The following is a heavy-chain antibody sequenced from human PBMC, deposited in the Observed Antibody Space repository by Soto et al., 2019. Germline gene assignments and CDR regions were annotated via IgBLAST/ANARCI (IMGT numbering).Heavy chain of an antibody. V-gene: IGHV6-1*01. J-gene: IGHJ4*02. CDR2: TYYRSNWYS. Sequence: SQTLSLTCAISGDSVSSTSTAWSWIRQSPSRGLEWLGRTYYRSNWYSDYAVSVKSRITINPDTSKNQSSLQLKSVTPEDTAVYYCARGSYYSGWVWGQGTLVTVSS. CDR3: ARGSYYSGWV. D-gene: IGHD6-19*01. CDR1: GDSVSSTSTA.